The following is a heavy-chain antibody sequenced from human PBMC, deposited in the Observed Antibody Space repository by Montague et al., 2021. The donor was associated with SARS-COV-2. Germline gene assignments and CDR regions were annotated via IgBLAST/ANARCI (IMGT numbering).Heavy chain of an antibody. CDR2: ISGDGGST. V-gene: IGHV3-43*02. Sequence: SLRLSCAASGFTFDDYAMHWVRQAPGKGLERVSLISGDGGSTYYADSVKGRFTISRDNSKNSLYLQMNSLRTEDTALYYCAKDMKGVVQGGGIDSWGQGTLVTVSS. D-gene: IGHD3-10*01. J-gene: IGHJ4*02. CDR3: AKDMKGVVQGGGIDS. CDR1: GFTFDDYA.